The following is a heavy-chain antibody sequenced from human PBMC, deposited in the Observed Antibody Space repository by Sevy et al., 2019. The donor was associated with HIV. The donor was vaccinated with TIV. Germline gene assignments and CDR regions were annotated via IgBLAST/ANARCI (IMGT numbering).Heavy chain of an antibody. Sequence: GGSLRLSCAASGFTFSDHYMEWVRQAPGKGLEWVGRIRNKAHSYTTEYAASVKGRFTISRDDSKNSLYLLMNSLKTEETAVYYCATHAGIAAAGRVFDYWGQGTLVTVSS. D-gene: IGHD6-13*01. J-gene: IGHJ4*02. CDR3: ATHAGIAAAGRVFDY. V-gene: IGHV3-72*01. CDR1: GFTFSDHY. CDR2: IRNKAHSYTT.